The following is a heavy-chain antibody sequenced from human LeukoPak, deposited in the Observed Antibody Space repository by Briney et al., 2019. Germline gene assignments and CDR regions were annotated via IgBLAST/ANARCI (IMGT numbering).Heavy chain of an antibody. CDR2: IRSKAYGGTT. CDR3: TRSLVVVAAYFDY. D-gene: IGHD2-15*01. CDR1: GFTFGDYA. V-gene: IGHV3-49*04. Sequence: GRSLRLSCTASGFTFGDYAMSWVSQARGKGLEWVGFIRSKAYGGTTEHAASVKGRFTISRDDSKSIAYLQMNSLKTEDTAVYYCTRSLVVVAAYFDYWGQGTMVTVSS. J-gene: IGHJ4*02.